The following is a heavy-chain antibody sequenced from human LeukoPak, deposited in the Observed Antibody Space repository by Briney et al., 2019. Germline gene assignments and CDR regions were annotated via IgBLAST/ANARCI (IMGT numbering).Heavy chain of an antibody. CDR3: ARDKKGFGSYDAFDI. CDR1: GGSISSHY. Sequence: PSETLSLTCTVSGGSISSHYWSWIRQPPGKGLEWIGYIYYSESTNYNPSLKSRVTISVDTSKNQFSLKLSSVTAADTAVYYCARDKKGFGSYDAFDIWGQGTMVTVSS. D-gene: IGHD3-10*01. V-gene: IGHV4-59*11. J-gene: IGHJ3*02. CDR2: IYYSEST.